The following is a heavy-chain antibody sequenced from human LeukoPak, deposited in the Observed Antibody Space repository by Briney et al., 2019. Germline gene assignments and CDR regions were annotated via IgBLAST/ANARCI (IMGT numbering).Heavy chain of an antibody. CDR1: GFTFSHYG. V-gene: IGHV3-33*01. D-gene: IGHD3-22*01. Sequence: GRSLRLSCAASGFTFSHYGMQWVRQAPGKGLEWVALIRHDGSKKYYADSVKGRFTISRDNSKTTLYLQMNSLRADDTAVYYCARDADTSNHFSWLDFWGQGTLVTVSS. J-gene: IGHJ4*02. CDR3: ARDADTSNHFSWLDF. CDR2: IRHDGSKK.